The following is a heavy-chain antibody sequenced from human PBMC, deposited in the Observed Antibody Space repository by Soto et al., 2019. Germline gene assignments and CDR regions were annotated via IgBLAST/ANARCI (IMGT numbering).Heavy chain of an antibody. CDR1: GFTFSDYF. D-gene: IGHD6-6*01. V-gene: IGHV3-11*01. CDR2: IGSRGSPI. Sequence: VHLVDSGGGLVKPGGSLRLSCAASGFTFSDYFMTWIRQAPGKGLEWVSYIGSRGSPIYYVDSVKGRFTISRDNAKDSLYLHMNSLRAEDTAVYYCARVSSSSIFDYWGQGTLVTVSS. J-gene: IGHJ4*02. CDR3: ARVSSSSIFDY.